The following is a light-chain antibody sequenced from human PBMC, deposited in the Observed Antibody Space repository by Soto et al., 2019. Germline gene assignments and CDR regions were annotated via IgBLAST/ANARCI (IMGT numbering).Light chain of an antibody. CDR1: SSDVGGYNY. CDR3: SSYTSSSTLV. Sequence: QSVLTQPASVSGSPGQSITISCTGTSSDVGGYNYVSWYQQHPGKAPKLMIYEVSNWPSGVSNRFSGSKSGNTASLTISGLQAEDEADYYCSSYTSSSTLVFGGGTKSPS. J-gene: IGLJ3*02. V-gene: IGLV2-14*01. CDR2: EVS.